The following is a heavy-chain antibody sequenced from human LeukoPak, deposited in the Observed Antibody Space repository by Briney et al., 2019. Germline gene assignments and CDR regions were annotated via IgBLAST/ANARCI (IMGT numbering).Heavy chain of an antibody. V-gene: IGHV4-34*01. J-gene: IGHJ4*02. Sequence: SETLSLTCAVYGGSFSGYYWSWIRQPPGKGLEWIGEINHSGSTNYNPSLKSRVTISVDTSKNQFSLKLSSVTAADTAVYYCAASGYSYGYSSFDYWGQGTLVTVSS. CDR2: INHSGST. CDR3: AASGYSYGYSSFDY. CDR1: GGSFSGYY. D-gene: IGHD5-18*01.